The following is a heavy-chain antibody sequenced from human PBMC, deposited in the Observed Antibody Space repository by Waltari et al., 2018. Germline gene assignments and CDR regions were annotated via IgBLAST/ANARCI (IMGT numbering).Heavy chain of an antibody. CDR3: ATDLILGSGSLGY. Sequence: EVQLVESGGGLVQPGGSMRLSCAASGFLFNSHWMHWVRQPPGKGLVWVSRFRGDGGDSTYADSVKGRFTISRDNAKNTLYLQMNSLRAEDTAIYYCATDLILGSGSLGYWGQGTLVTVSS. D-gene: IGHD1-26*01. J-gene: IGHJ4*02. V-gene: IGHV3-74*03. CDR1: GFLFNSHW. CDR2: FRGDGGDS.